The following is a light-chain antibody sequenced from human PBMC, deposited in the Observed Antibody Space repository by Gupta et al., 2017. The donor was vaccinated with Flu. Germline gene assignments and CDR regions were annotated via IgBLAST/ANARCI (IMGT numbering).Light chain of an antibody. V-gene: IGKV3-15*01. J-gene: IGKJ5*01. CDR2: DAS. Sequence: EIVMTQSPATLSVSPGEGATLSCRASQSVGVDLAWYQQKPGQAPRPLIYDASFRGTGVPARFSAGGSGTDFTLTISSLQPEDFAIYYCQQFNNWPFTFGQGTRLDIK. CDR3: QQFNNWPFT. CDR1: QSVGVD.